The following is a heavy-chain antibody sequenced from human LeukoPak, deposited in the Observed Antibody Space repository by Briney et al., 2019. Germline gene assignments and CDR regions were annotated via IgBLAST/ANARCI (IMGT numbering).Heavy chain of an antibody. Sequence: PGGSLRLSCAASGFTFSSYSMNWVRQAPGKGLEWVSSISSSSSYIYYADSVKGRFTISRDNAKNSLYLQMNSLRAEDTAVYYCARENYYGSGSYYTYYFDYWGQGTLVTVSS. D-gene: IGHD3-10*01. CDR2: ISSSSSYI. V-gene: IGHV3-21*01. CDR1: GFTFSSYS. CDR3: ARENYYGSGSYYTYYFDY. J-gene: IGHJ4*02.